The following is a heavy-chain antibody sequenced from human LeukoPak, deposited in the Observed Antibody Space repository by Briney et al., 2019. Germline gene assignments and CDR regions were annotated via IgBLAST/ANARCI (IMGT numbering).Heavy chain of an antibody. J-gene: IGHJ3*02. CDR3: AKAIVVVIAYDAFDI. V-gene: IGHV3-30*02. CDR2: IRYDGSNK. D-gene: IGHD2-21*01. CDR1: GFTVSSNY. Sequence: GGSLRLSCAASGFTVSSNYMSWVRQAPGKGLEWVAFIRYDGSNKYYADSVKGRFTISRDNSKNTLYVQMNSLRAEDTAVYYCAKAIVVVIAYDAFDIWGQGTMVTVSS.